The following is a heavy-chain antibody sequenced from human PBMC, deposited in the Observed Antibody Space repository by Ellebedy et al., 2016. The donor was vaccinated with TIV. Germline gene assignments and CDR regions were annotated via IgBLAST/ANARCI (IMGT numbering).Heavy chain of an antibody. Sequence: SVKVSCXASGGTFSSYAISWVRQAPGQGLEWMGGIIPIFGTANYAQKLQGRVTMTTDTSTSTAYMELRSLRSDDTAVYYCARVDYYYYYMDVWGKGTTVTVSS. J-gene: IGHJ6*03. CDR2: IIPIFGTA. V-gene: IGHV1-69*05. CDR1: GGTFSSYA. CDR3: ARVDYYYYYMDV.